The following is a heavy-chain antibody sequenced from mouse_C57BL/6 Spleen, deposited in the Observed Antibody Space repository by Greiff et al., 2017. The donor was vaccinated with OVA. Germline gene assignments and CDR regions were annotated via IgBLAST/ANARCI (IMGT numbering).Heavy chain of an antibody. CDR3: ARREDYYGSGGNYFDY. D-gene: IGHD1-1*01. J-gene: IGHJ2*01. CDR2: IYPRDGST. V-gene: IGHV1-85*01. Sequence: QVQLQQSGPELVKPGASVKLSCKASGYTFTSYDINLVTQRPGQGLEWIGWIYPRDGSTKYNEKFKGKATLTVDTSSSTAYMELHSLTSEDSAVYFCARREDYYGSGGNYFDYWGQGTTLTVSS. CDR1: GYTFTSYD.